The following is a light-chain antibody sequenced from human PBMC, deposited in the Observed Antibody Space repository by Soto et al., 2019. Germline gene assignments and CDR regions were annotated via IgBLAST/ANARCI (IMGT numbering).Light chain of an antibody. CDR2: GAS. CDR1: ERLSSVY. J-gene: IGKJ5*01. V-gene: IGKV3-20*01. CDR3: QQYGGSPRIT. Sequence: EIVLTQSPGTLSLSPGERSTLSFMSSERLSSVYLAWYQQRPGQLPRLLIYGASNRATGIPDRFSGSGSGTDFTLIINRLEPEDVAIYYCQQYGGSPRITFGQGTRLEIK.